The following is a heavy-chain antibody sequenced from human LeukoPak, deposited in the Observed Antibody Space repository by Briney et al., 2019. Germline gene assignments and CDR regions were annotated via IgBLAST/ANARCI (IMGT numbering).Heavy chain of an antibody. J-gene: IGHJ5*02. CDR3: ATALYSGYDLNWFDP. CDR2: FDPEDGET. CDR1: GYTLTELS. Sequence: WASVKVSCKVSGYTLTELSMHWVRQAPGKGLEWMGGFDPEDGETIYAQKFQGRVTMTEDTSTDTAYMELSSLRSEDTAVYYCATALYSGYDLNWFDPWGQGTLVTVSS. D-gene: IGHD5-12*01. V-gene: IGHV1-24*01.